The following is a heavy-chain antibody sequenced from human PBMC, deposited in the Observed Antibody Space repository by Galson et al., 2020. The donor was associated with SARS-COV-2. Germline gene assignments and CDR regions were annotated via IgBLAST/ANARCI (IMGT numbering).Heavy chain of an antibody. Sequence: GGSLRLSCEASGFPFTSYSLSWVRQAPGKGLEWVSTIRGPADATYYTDSVKGRFTISRDNSKNTLWLQMNSLRDEDTAMYYCAREGQWFGGYWYFDLWGRGTLVTVSS. V-gene: IGHV3-23*01. CDR3: AREGQWFGGYWYFDL. J-gene: IGHJ2*01. CDR1: GFPFTSYS. D-gene: IGHD3-10*01. CDR2: IRGPADAT.